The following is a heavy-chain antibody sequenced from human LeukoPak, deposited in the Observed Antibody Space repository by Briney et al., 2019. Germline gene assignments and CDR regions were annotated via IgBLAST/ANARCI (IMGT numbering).Heavy chain of an antibody. Sequence: GASVKVSCKASGYTFTTYGISWVRQAPGQGLEWMGWISGDDGRTHYGQKFQGRVTMTRDTATATVYMELRSLTSDDTAVYYCARDYLCAGGGATCSDCFDYWGQGTLVTVSS. J-gene: IGHJ4*02. CDR2: ISGDDGRT. CDR3: ARDYLCAGGGATCSDCFDY. D-gene: IGHD2-8*02. CDR1: GYTFTTYG. V-gene: IGHV1-18*01.